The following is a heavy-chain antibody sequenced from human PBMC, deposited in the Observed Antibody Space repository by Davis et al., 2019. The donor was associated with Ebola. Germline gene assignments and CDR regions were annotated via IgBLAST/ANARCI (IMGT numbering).Heavy chain of an antibody. D-gene: IGHD4-11*01. CDR1: GGSFSGYY. CDR2: INHSGST. V-gene: IGHV4-34*01. J-gene: IGHJ4*02. CDR3: ARASTVTPFDY. Sequence: SETLSLTCAVYGGSFSGYYWSWIRQPPGKGLEWIGEINHSGSTNYNPSLKSRVTISVEKSKNQFSLKLSSVTAADTAVYYCARASTVTPFDYWGQGTLVTVSS.